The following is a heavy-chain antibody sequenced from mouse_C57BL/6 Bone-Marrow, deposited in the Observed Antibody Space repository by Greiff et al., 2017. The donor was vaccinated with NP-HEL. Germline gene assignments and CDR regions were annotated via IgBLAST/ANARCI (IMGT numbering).Heavy chain of an antibody. CDR1: GFTFSNYW. J-gene: IGHJ3*01. CDR2: IRLKSDNYAT. Sequence: EVKVEESGGGLVQPGGSMKLSCVASGFTFSNYWMNWVRQSPEKGLAWVAQIRLKSDNYATHYAVSVKGRFTISRDDSKSSVYLQMNNLRAEDTGIYYCTGFAYWGQGTLVTVSA. CDR3: TGFAY. V-gene: IGHV6-3*01.